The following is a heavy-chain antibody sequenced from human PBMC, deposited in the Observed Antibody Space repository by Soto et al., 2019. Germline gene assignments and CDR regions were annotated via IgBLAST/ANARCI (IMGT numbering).Heavy chain of an antibody. Sequence: AAGKVSRKASGYTFTDYYMPWVRQAPGQGLEWMGGINPNSGGTNYAQKFQGRVSMTRDTSISTAYMELNRLRSDDTAVYYCARDQSPSSGWPGMDVWGQGTTVTVSS. CDR1: GYTFTDYY. D-gene: IGHD6-19*01. J-gene: IGHJ6*02. V-gene: IGHV1-2*02. CDR2: INPNSGGT. CDR3: ARDQSPSSGWPGMDV.